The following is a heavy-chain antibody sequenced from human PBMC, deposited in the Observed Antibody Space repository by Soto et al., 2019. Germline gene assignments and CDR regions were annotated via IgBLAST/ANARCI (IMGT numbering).Heavy chain of an antibody. CDR1: GFTFSGYW. Sequence: GGSLRLSCAASGFTFSGYWMSWVRQAPGKGLEWVAVISYDGSNKYYADSVKGRFTISRDNSKNTLYLQMNSLRAEDTAVYYCARDPYYYDSSGYYPYYFDYWGQGTLVTVSS. V-gene: IGHV3-30-3*01. CDR3: ARDPYYYDSSGYYPYYFDY. J-gene: IGHJ4*02. D-gene: IGHD3-22*01. CDR2: ISYDGSNK.